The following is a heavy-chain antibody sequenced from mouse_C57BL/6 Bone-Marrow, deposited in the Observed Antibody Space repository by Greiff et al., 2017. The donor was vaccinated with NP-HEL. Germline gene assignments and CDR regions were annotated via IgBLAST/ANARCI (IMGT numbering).Heavy chain of an antibody. D-gene: IGHD2-2*01. CDR2: IYPGDGDT. CDR1: GYAFSSYW. J-gene: IGHJ2*01. V-gene: IGHV1-80*01. CDR3: AIGYGYDKEYYFDY. Sequence: VQLQQSGAELVKPGASVKISCKASGYAFSSYWMNWVKQRPGKGLEWIGQIYPGDGDTNYNGKFKGKATLTADKSSSTAYMQLSSLTSEDSAVYFCAIGYGYDKEYYFDYWGQGTTLTVSS.